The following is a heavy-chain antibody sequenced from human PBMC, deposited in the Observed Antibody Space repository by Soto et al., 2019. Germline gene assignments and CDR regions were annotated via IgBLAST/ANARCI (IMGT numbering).Heavy chain of an antibody. D-gene: IGHD2-2*01. Sequence: SETLSLTCAVYGGSFSGYYWSWIRQPPGKGLEWIGEINHSGSTNYNPSLKSRVTISVDTSKNQFSLKLSSVTAADTAVYYCARLKGSVVPAAMRGTYYYYYYMDVWGKGTTVTVSS. CDR2: INHSGST. CDR3: ARLKGSVVPAAMRGTYYYYYYMDV. J-gene: IGHJ6*03. V-gene: IGHV4-34*01. CDR1: GGSFSGYY.